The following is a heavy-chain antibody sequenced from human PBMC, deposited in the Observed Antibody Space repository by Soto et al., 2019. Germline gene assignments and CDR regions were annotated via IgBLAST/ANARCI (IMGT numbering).Heavy chain of an antibody. CDR1: GFTFSNYA. Sequence: EVQLLESGGGLVQPGGSLRLSCAASGFTFSNYAMSWVRQAPGKGLEWVSDISGSGGSTYYADSVKGRFTISRDNSKNTLYLQMNSLRAEDTAVYYCAKDPIIVVVPSAIKPSYYFDYWGQGTLVTVSS. CDR3: AKDPIIVVVPSAIKPSYYFDY. J-gene: IGHJ4*02. V-gene: IGHV3-23*01. CDR2: ISGSGGST. D-gene: IGHD2-2*02.